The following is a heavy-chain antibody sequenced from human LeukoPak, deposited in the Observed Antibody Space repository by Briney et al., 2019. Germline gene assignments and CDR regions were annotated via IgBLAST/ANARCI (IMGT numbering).Heavy chain of an antibody. D-gene: IGHD2-15*01. J-gene: IGHJ4*02. CDR3: ARGTVHLEGRNDY. CDR1: GFTFSSYA. V-gene: IGHV3-7*05. CDR2: IKQDGSEK. Sequence: GGSLRLSCSASGFTFSSYAMHWVRQAPGKGLEWVANIKQDGSEKYYVDSVKGRFTISRDNAENSLYLQMNSLRAEDTAVYYCARGTVHLEGRNDYWGQGTLVTVSS.